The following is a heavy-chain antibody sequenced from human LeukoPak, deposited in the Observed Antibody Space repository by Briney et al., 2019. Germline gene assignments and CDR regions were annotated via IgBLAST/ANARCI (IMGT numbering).Heavy chain of an antibody. CDR3: ARGIAVAGRSPDFFDY. V-gene: IGHV4-59*02. CDR2: MSYSEST. D-gene: IGHD6-19*01. J-gene: IGHJ4*02. CDR1: GDSVTNYY. Sequence: SETLSLTCTVSGDSVTNYYWSWVRQPPGKGLQWIGYMSYSESTNYSPSLKSRVTISIDTSKNQFSLRLNSVTATDTAVYSCARGIAVAGRSPDFFDYWGQGALVTVSS.